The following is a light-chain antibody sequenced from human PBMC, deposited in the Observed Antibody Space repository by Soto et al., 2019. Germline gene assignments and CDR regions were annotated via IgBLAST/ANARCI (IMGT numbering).Light chain of an antibody. J-gene: IGKJ4*01. CDR2: RGS. CDR1: QSVPLNY. CDR3: QQYGSSPLT. Sequence: EIGLTQSAGTLSLSAGERATLSWWASQSVPLNYLAWYQQKNGQTPKVLIYRGSNRATDIPDRFSGSGYGTDFNLTISRLETADFAVYYCQQYGSSPLTFGGGTKVDI. V-gene: IGKV3-20*01.